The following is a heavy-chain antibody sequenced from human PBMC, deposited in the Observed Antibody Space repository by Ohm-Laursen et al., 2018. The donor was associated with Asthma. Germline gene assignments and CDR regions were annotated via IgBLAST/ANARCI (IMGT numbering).Heavy chain of an antibody. V-gene: IGHV3-30-3*01. CDR3: ARSLNGTYYDYIWGSYRLDYYYGMDV. CDR1: GFTFSSYA. D-gene: IGHD3-16*02. Sequence: SLRLSCAATGFTFSSYAMHWVRQAPGKGLEWVAVISYDGSNKYYADSVKGRFTISRDNSKNTLYLQMNSLRAEDTAVYYCARSLNGTYYDYIWGSYRLDYYYGMDVWGQGTTATVSS. CDR2: ISYDGSNK. J-gene: IGHJ6*02.